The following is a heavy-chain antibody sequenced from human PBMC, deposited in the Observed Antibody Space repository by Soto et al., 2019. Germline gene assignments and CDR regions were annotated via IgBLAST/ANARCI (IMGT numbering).Heavy chain of an antibody. CDR1: GYSISSGYY. J-gene: IGHJ4*02. D-gene: IGHD3-10*01. CDR3: ARDGGSGSYYNEDY. V-gene: IGHV4-38-2*02. CDR2: IYHSGST. Sequence: SETLSLTCAVSGYSISSGYYWGWIRQPPGKGLEWIGSIYHSGSTYYNPSLKSRVTISVDTSKNQFSLKLSSVTAADTAVYYCARDGGSGSYYNEDYWGQGTLVTVSS.